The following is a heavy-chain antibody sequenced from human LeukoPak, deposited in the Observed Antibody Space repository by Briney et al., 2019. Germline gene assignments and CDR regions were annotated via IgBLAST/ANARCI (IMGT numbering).Heavy chain of an antibody. CDR3: AELGITMIGGV. V-gene: IGHV3-11*04. J-gene: IGHJ6*04. D-gene: IGHD3-10*02. Sequence: GGSLRLSCAASGFTFSDHYLDWVRQAPGKGLEWVSYISSSGSTIYYADSVKGRFTISRDNAKNSLYLQMNSLRAEDTAVYYCAELGITMIGGVWGKGTTVTISS. CDR2: ISSSGSTI. CDR1: GFTFSDHY.